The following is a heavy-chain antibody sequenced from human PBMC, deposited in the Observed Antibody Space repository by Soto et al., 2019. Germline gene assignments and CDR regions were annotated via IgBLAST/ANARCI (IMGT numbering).Heavy chain of an antibody. CDR1: GYSFSSHA. V-gene: IGHV1-69*06. Sequence: ASVKVSCKASGYSFSSHAITWVRQAPGQGLEWMGGIIPVFGTPSYAQKFQGRVTISADKSTNTPYLELRSLRSEDTAVYYCARGGALSTSWYWGDGLDSWGQGTQVTVSS. CDR3: ARGGALSTSWYWGDGLDS. J-gene: IGHJ4*02. CDR2: IIPVFGTP. D-gene: IGHD6-13*01.